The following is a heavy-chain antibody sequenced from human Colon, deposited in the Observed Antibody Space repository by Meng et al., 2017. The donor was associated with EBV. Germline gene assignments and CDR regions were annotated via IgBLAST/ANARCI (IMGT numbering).Heavy chain of an antibody. Sequence: QVQLQESGPGLLKPSETLSLTCTVSGDSVGTGRYYWSWIRQPPGKGPEWIAYIYYIGGTNYNPSLKSRLTISLDTSKNQFSLSLRSVTAADTAVYYCARVSGRSFDPWGQGTLVTVSS. CDR3: ARVSGRSFDP. CDR1: GDSVGTGRYY. D-gene: IGHD3-10*01. V-gene: IGHV4-61*01. J-gene: IGHJ5*02. CDR2: IYYIGGT.